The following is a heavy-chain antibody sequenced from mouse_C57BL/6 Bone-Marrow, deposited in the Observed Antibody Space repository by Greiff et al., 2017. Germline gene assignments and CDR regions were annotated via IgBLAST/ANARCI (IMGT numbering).Heavy chain of an antibody. Sequence: QVQLKQSGAGLVAPSQSLSITCTVSGFSLTSYAISWVRQPPGKGLEWLGVIWTGGGTNYNSALKSRLSISKDNSKSQVFLKMNSLQTDDTARYYCARISNYREYYFDYWGQGTTLTVSS. D-gene: IGHD2-5*01. J-gene: IGHJ2*01. CDR3: ARISNYREYYFDY. CDR1: GFSLTSYA. CDR2: IWTGGGT. V-gene: IGHV2-9-1*01.